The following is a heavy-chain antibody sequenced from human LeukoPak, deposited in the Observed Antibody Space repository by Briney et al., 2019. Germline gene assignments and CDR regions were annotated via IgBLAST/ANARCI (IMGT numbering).Heavy chain of an antibody. CDR2: ISSSSSTI. D-gene: IGHD3-3*01. Sequence: GGSLRLSCAASGFTFSSYSMNWVRQAPGKGLEWVSYISSSSSTIYYADSVKGRFTISGDNAKNSLYLQMNSLRAEDTAVYYCASSPFYDFWSGYYTPEFDYWGQGTLVTVSS. CDR1: GFTFSSYS. CDR3: ASSPFYDFWSGYYTPEFDY. V-gene: IGHV3-48*01. J-gene: IGHJ4*02.